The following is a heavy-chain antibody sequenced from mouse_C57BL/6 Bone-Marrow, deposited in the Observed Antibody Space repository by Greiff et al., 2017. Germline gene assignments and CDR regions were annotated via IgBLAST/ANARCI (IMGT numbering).Heavy chain of an antibody. D-gene: IGHD1-1*01. V-gene: IGHV1-52*01. CDR3: ARSDYGSFYYYAMDY. CDR2: IDPSDSET. CDR1: GYTFTSYW. Sequence: QVQLQQPGAELVRPGSSVKLSCKASGYTFTSYWMHWVKQRPIQGLEWIGNIDPSDSETHYNQKFKDKATLTVDKSSSTAYMQLSSLKSEDSAVYYCARSDYGSFYYYAMDYWGQGTSVTVSS. J-gene: IGHJ4*01.